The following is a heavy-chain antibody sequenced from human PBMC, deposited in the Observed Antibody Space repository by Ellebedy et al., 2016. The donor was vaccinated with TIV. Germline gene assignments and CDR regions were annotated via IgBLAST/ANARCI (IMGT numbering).Heavy chain of an antibody. Sequence: SETLSLTCAVYGGSFSGYYWSWIRQPPGKGLEWIGYIYYSGSTNYNPSLKSRVTISVDTSKNQFSLKLSSVTAADTAVYYCARDSGSYSYDYWGQGTLVTVSS. CDR1: GGSFSGYY. D-gene: IGHD1-26*01. CDR2: IYYSGST. J-gene: IGHJ4*02. V-gene: IGHV4-59*01. CDR3: ARDSGSYSYDY.